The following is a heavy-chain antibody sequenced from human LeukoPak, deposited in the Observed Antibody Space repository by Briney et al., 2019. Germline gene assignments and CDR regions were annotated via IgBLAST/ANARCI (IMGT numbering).Heavy chain of an antibody. J-gene: IGHJ5*02. CDR2: IYYTGST. CDR3: ARHGPLPRYSSSSGWFDP. Sequence: SETLSLTCTVSGDSISSSSYYWGWLRQPPGKGLEWIGSIYYTGSTYYNPCLKRRVTISVDTPNNQFSLKLSSVTAADTAVYYCARHGPLPRYSSSSGWFDPWGQGTLVTVSP. D-gene: IGHD6-6*01. CDR1: GDSISSSSYY. V-gene: IGHV4-39*01.